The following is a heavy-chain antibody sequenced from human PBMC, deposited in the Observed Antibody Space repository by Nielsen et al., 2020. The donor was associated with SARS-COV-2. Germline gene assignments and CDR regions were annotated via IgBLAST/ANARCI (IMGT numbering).Heavy chain of an antibody. Sequence: GESLKISCKASGYSFTSHWISWMRQMPGTGLEWMGRIDPSDSYTNYSPSFEGRVTISAAKSINTAYLQWSSLEASDTAIYYCARLRDAFDTWGPGTVVTVSS. CDR1: GYSFTSHW. J-gene: IGHJ3*02. D-gene: IGHD5-12*01. CDR2: IDPSDSYT. CDR3: ARLRDAFDT. V-gene: IGHV5-10-1*01.